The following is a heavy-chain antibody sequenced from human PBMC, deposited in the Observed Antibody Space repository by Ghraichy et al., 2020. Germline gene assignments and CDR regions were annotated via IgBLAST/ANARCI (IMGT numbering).Heavy chain of an antibody. CDR2: INHSGST. CDR1: GGSFSGYY. V-gene: IGHV4-34*01. CDR3: ARASPAYSYGLAFDI. Sequence: SETLSLTCAVYGGSFSGYYWSWIRQPPGKGLEWIGEINHSGSTNYNPSLKSRVTISVDTSKNQFSLKLSSVTAADTAVYYCARASPAYSYGLAFDIWGQGTRVIVSS. D-gene: IGHD5-18*01. J-gene: IGHJ3*02.